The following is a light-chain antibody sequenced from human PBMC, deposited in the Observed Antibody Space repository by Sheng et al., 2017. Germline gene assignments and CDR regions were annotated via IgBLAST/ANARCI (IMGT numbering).Light chain of an antibody. CDR3: QQYNNWPPVT. Sequence: EIVMTQSPATLSVSPGERATLSCRTSQSVSSNLAWYQQKPGQAPRLLIYGASTRATGIPARFSGSGSGTEFTLTISSLQSEDFAVYYCQQYNNWPPVTFGQGTKVEIK. CDR1: QSVSSN. CDR2: GAS. J-gene: IGKJ1*01. V-gene: IGKV3-15*01.